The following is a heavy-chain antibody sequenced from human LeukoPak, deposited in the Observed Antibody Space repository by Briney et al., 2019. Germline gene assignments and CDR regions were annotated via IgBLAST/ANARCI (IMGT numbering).Heavy chain of an antibody. CDR3: ARDRIQSRAFDY. D-gene: IGHD5-24*01. Sequence: SETLSLTCTVSGGSISSSSYYWGWIRQPPGKGLEWIGSIYYSGSTYYNPSLKSRVTISVDTSKNQFSLKLSSVTAADTAVYYCARDRIQSRAFDYWGQGTLVTVSS. V-gene: IGHV4-39*07. J-gene: IGHJ4*02. CDR1: GGSISSSSYY. CDR2: IYYSGST.